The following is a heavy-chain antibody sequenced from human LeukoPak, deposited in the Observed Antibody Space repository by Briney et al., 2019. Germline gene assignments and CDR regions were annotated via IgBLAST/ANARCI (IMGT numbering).Heavy chain of an antibody. Sequence: RGSLRLSCAASGFTFSSYAMHWVRQAPGKGLEWVAVISYDGSNKYYADSVKGRFTISRDNAKNTLYLQMNSLRAEDTAVYYCAREGLIRADYDILTGYPYYYYCYMDVWGKGTTVTVSS. CDR2: ISYDGSNK. J-gene: IGHJ6*03. CDR1: GFTFSSYA. V-gene: IGHV3-30*01. D-gene: IGHD3-9*01. CDR3: AREGLIRADYDILTGYPYYYYCYMDV.